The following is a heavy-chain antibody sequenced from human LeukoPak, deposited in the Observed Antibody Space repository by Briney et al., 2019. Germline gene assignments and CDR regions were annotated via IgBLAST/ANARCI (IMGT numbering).Heavy chain of an antibody. V-gene: IGHV3-23*01. CDR1: GFTFSSYA. D-gene: IGHD3-3*01. Sequence: PPGGSLRLSCAASGFTFSSYALSWVRQAPGKGLEWVSAISGSGGTTYYADSVKGRFTISRDNSKNTLYLQMNSLRAEDTAVYYCAKAANYDFWSGYYDYCGQGTLVAVSS. J-gene: IGHJ4*02. CDR3: AKAANYDFWSGYYDY. CDR2: ISGSGGTT.